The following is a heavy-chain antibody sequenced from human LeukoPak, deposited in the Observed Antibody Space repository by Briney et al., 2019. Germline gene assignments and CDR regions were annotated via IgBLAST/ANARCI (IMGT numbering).Heavy chain of an antibody. V-gene: IGHV7-4-1*02. CDR2: INTNTGNP. J-gene: IGHJ6*03. CDR3: ARSPRSGYSYGLYYMDV. CDR1: RGTFSSYA. Sequence: ASVKVSCKASRGTFSSYAISWVRQAPGQGLEWMGWINTNTGNPTYAQGFTGRFVFSLDTSLSTEYLQISSLKAEDTAVYYCARSPRSGYSYGLYYMDVWGKGTTVTVSS. D-gene: IGHD5-18*01.